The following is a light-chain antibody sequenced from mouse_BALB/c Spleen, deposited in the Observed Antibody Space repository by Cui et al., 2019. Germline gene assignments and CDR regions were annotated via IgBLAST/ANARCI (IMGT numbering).Light chain of an antibody. J-gene: IGKJ2*01. V-gene: IGKV4-57*01. CDR3: QQRSSYHT. Sequence: QIVLTQSPAIMSASPGEKVTITCSASSSVSYMHWFQQKPGTSPKLWIYSTSNLASGVPARFSGSGSGTSYSLTISRMEAEDAATYYCQQRSSYHTFGGGTKLEIK. CDR2: STS. CDR1: SSVSY.